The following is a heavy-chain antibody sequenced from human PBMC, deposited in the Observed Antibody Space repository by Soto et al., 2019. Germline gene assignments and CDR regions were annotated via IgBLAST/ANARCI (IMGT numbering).Heavy chain of an antibody. CDR3: ARTRGCSSTSCRPWFDP. CDR1: GGTFSSYA. CDR2: IIPIFGTA. J-gene: IGHJ5*02. D-gene: IGHD2-2*01. Sequence: ASVKVSCKASGGTFSSYAISWVRQAPGQGLEWMGGIIPIFGTAKYAQKYQGRVKITADESTSTAYMELSSLRSEDTALYYFARTRGCSSTSCRPWFDPWGQGTLVTLSS. V-gene: IGHV1-69*13.